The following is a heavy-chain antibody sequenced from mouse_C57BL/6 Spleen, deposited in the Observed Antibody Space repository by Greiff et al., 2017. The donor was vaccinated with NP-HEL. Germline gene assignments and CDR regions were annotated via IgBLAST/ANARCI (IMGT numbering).Heavy chain of an antibody. Sequence: EXQLQQSGPELVKPGASVKIPCKASGYTFTDYNMDWVKQSHGKSLEWIGDINPNNGGTIYNQKFKGKATLTVDKSSSTAYMELRSLTSEDTAVYYCAREELGPFAYWGQGTLVTVSA. V-gene: IGHV1-18*01. CDR1: GYTFTDYN. CDR2: INPNNGGT. CDR3: AREELGPFAY. J-gene: IGHJ3*01.